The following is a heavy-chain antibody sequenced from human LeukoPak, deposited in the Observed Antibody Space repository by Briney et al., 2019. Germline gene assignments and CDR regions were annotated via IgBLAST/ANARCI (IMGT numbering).Heavy chain of an antibody. CDR1: GFTFGSYG. D-gene: IGHD3-10*02. Sequence: PGGSLRLSCSTSGFTFGSYGMTWVRQAPGKGLEWVSEITTSGGPSFYTDSVKGRFTISRDNSKDTVYLQMDNLRVEDTAVYYCAKNFRAHTVNVRWAIDYWGQGALVTVSS. J-gene: IGHJ4*02. V-gene: IGHV3-23*01. CDR2: ITTSGGPS. CDR3: AKNFRAHTVNVRWAIDY.